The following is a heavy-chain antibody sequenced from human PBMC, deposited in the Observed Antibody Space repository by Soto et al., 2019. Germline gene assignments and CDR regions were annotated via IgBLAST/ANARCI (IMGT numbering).Heavy chain of an antibody. D-gene: IGHD2-8*01. V-gene: IGHV4-59*01. J-gene: IGHJ5*02. CDR2: IYYSGST. CDR1: GGSISSYY. CDR3: ARDYCTNGVCYRNNWFDP. Sequence: SETLSLTCTVSGGSISSYYWSWIRPPPGKGLEWIGYIYYSGSTNYNPSLKSRVTISVDTSKNQFSLKLSSVTAADTAVYYCARDYCTNGVCYRNNWFDPWGQGTLVTVSS.